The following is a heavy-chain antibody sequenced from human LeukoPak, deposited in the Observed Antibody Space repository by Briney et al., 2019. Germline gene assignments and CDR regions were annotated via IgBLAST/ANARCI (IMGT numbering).Heavy chain of an antibody. D-gene: IGHD2-2*01. Sequence: GGSLRLSCAASGFTFSSYGMHWVRQAPGKGLEWVANIKQDGSEKYYVDSVKGRFTISRDNAKNSLYLQMNSLRAEDTAVYYCARVMTGYVYYFDYWGQGTLVTVSS. V-gene: IGHV3-7*01. J-gene: IGHJ4*02. CDR1: GFTFSSYG. CDR2: IKQDGSEK. CDR3: ARVMTGYVYYFDY.